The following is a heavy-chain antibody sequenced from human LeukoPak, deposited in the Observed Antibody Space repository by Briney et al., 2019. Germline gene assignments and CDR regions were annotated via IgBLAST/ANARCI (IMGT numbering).Heavy chain of an antibody. CDR2: INHSGST. D-gene: IGHD4-17*01. J-gene: IGHJ4*02. CDR1: GGSISSYY. CDR3: ARCIYGDYGCDY. Sequence: SETLSLTCTVSGGSISSYYWSWIRQPPGKGLEWIGEINHSGSTNYNPSLKSRVTISVDTSKNQFSLKLSSVTAADTAVYYCARCIYGDYGCDYWGQGTLVTVSS. V-gene: IGHV4-34*01.